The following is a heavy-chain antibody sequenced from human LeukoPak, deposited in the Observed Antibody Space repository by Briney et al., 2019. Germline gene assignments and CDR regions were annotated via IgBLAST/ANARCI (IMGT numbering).Heavy chain of an antibody. CDR1: GGTFSSYA. J-gene: IGHJ1*01. D-gene: IGHD6-25*01. CDR3: ARGNFDASGGPQEYFQH. Sequence: SVKVSCKASGGTFSSYAISWVRQAPGQGLEWMGRIIPILGIANYAQKFQGRVTITADKSTSTAYMELSSLRSEDTAVYYCARGNFDASGGPQEYFQHWGQGTLVTVSS. CDR2: IIPILGIA. V-gene: IGHV1-69*04.